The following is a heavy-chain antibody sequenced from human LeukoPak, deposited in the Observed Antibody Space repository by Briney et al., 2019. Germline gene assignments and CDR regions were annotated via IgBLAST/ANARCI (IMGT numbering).Heavy chain of an antibody. V-gene: IGHV3-7*01. CDR2: IKQDGSEK. CDR3: AREQPGYYYDSSGYYWGSPMDV. CDR1: GFTFSSYS. J-gene: IGHJ6*02. Sequence: SGGSLRLSCAASGFTFSSYSMNWVRQAPGKGLEWVANIKQDGSEKYYVDSVKGRFTISRDNAKNSLYLQMNSLRAEDTAVYYCAREQPGYYYDSSGYYWGSPMDVWGQGTTVTVSS. D-gene: IGHD3-22*01.